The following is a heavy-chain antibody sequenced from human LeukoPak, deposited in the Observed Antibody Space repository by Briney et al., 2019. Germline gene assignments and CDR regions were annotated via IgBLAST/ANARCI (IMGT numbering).Heavy chain of an antibody. V-gene: IGHV3-7*01. J-gene: IGHJ4*02. D-gene: IGHD2-15*01. Sequence: GGSLTLSCAASGFTFSYHWMTWVRQAPGKGLEWVANIKNDGAVKNYVDSVKGRFTISRDNAKNSLYLQMNSLRAEDTAVYYCARNVVVGDTDYFDYWGQGTLVTVSS. CDR1: GFTFSYHW. CDR3: ARNVVVGDTDYFDY. CDR2: IKNDGAVK.